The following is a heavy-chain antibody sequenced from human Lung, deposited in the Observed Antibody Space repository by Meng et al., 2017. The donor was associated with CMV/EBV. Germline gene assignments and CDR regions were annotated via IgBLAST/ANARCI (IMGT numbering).Heavy chain of an antibody. CDR2: INNYSGNP. CDR1: GYSFTSYS. Sequence: QEQLGQCGSELKTPQASLKVSCQASGYSFTSYSLNWPRQAPGQGLEWLELINNYSGNPTYAHGFTGQIVCSLDTSVSTAYLQITSLKAEDTAVYYCARAWDTSGFWGQGTLVTVSS. J-gene: IGHJ4*02. V-gene: IGHV7-4-1*02. CDR3: ARAWDTSGF. D-gene: IGHD3-22*01.